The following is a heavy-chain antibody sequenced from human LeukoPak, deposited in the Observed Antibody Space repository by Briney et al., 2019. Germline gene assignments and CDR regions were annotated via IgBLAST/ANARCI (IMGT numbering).Heavy chain of an antibody. Sequence: GRSLRLSCAASGFTFSSYSMNWVRQAPGKGLEWVSSISSSSSYIYYADSVKGRFTISRDNSNNTLYLQMNSLRAEDTAVYYCARPTGGSYLDAFDIWGQGTMVTVSS. CDR1: GFTFSSYS. CDR2: ISSSSSYI. V-gene: IGHV3-21*01. J-gene: IGHJ3*02. CDR3: ARPTGGSYLDAFDI. D-gene: IGHD1-26*01.